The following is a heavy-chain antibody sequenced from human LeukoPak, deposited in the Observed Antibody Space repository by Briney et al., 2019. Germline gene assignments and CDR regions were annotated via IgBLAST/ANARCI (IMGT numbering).Heavy chain of an antibody. CDR2: INAGNGNT. D-gene: IGHD2-2*01. J-gene: IGHJ3*02. CDR1: GYTFTSYA. CDR3: ARDASSTVIHDHDAFDI. Sequence: GASVKVSCKASGYTFTSYAMHWVRQAPGQRLEWMGWINAGNGNTKYSQKFQGRVTITRDTSASTAYMELSSLRSEDTAVYYCARDASSTVIHDHDAFDIWGQGTMVTVSS. V-gene: IGHV1-3*01.